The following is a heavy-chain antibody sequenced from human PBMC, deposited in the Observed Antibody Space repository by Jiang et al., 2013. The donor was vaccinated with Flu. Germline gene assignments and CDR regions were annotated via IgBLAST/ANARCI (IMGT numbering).Heavy chain of an antibody. CDR1: GGSISSYY. V-gene: IGHV4-59*01. CDR3: ARGKGWQWLDIAEFDP. Sequence: TLSLTCTVSGGSISSYYWSWIRQPPGKGLEWIGYIYYSGSTNYNPSLKSRVTISVDTSKNQFSLKLSSVTAADTAVYYCARGKGWQWLDIAEFDPWGQGTLVTVSS. CDR2: IYYSGST. J-gene: IGHJ5*02. D-gene: IGHD6-19*01.